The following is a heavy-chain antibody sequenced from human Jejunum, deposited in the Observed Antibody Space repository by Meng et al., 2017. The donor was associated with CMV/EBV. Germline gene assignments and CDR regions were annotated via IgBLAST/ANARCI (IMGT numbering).Heavy chain of an antibody. CDR1: GYTFTNYG. CDR2: ISAYNGNT. V-gene: IGHV1-18*01. J-gene: IGHJ4*02. Sequence: QVELVRSGGEVKEPGASLKVSCKASGYTFTNYGITWVRQAPGQGLEWMGWISAYNGNTSYAQTLQGRVTMTTDTSTSTAYMELRSLRSDDTAVYYCARVEVGITSGDYWGQGTLVTVSS. CDR3: ARVEVGITSGDY. D-gene: IGHD1-26*01.